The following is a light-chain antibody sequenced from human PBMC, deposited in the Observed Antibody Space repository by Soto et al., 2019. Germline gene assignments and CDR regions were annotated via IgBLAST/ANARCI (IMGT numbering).Light chain of an antibody. CDR2: GAS. V-gene: IGKV3-20*01. CDR1: QSVSSSY. Sequence: EIVLTQSPGTLSLSPGERATLSCRASQSVSSSYLAWYQQKPGQAPRLLIYGASNRATGIPDRFSGSGSGTHFTLTINRLEPEDFAVYYCQKYGNSLLNFGGGTTVAIK. J-gene: IGKJ4*01. CDR3: QKYGNSLLN.